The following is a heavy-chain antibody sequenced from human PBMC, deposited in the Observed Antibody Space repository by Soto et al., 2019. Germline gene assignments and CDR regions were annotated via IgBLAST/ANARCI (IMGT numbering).Heavy chain of an antibody. CDR1: GYTFIRYG. J-gene: IGHJ4*02. Sequence: ASVKVSCKASGYTFIRYGITWVRQAPGQGLEWMGWISPYNDYTIYAQKLQGRVTMTTDTSTRTVYLDLRSLRSDDTAVYYCARDPSSGWYQDFDYWGQGTLVTVSS. CDR2: ISPYNDYT. CDR3: ARDPSSGWYQDFDY. V-gene: IGHV1-18*01. D-gene: IGHD6-19*01.